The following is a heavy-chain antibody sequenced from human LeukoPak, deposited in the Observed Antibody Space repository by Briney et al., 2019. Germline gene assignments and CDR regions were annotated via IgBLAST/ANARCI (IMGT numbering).Heavy chain of an antibody. J-gene: IGHJ3*02. V-gene: IGHV3-23*01. D-gene: IGHD2-15*01. CDR2: ISHRGDTR. CDR3: AKDVGDHSFDI. Sequence: GGSLRLSCAASGFTFSSYAMSWVRQAPLKGLEWVSAISHRGDTRYYADSVKGRFTISRDNSQNTLYLQMSSLRAEDTAIYYCAKDVGDHSFDIWGQGTMVTVSS. CDR1: GFTFSSYA.